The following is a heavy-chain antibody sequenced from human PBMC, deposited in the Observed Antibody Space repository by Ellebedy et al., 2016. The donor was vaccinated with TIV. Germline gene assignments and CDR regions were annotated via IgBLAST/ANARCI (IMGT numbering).Heavy chain of an antibody. D-gene: IGHD1-26*01. CDR1: GFTFSSYT. V-gene: IGHV3-21*01. Sequence: PGGSLRLSCAASGFTFSSYTINWVRQTPGKGLEWVSSISSSGSYLYYADSVKGRFTISRDNAKNSLYLQMNGLRVEDTAVYYCARSGELDSWGQGTLVTVSS. CDR3: ARSGELDS. J-gene: IGHJ4*02. CDR2: ISSSGSYL.